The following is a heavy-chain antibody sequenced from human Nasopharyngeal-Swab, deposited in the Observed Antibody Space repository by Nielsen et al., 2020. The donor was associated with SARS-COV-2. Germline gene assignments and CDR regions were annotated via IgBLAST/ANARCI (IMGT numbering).Heavy chain of an antibody. D-gene: IGHD6-13*01. Sequence: SETLSLTCTVSGGTVSGGSISSYYGSWNRQPPGKGLEWIGYIHSSGSTKYNPSLKSRVTISVDTSKNQFSLNLNSVTAADTAVYYCATHPRGQLDPFDYWGQGSLVTVSS. CDR2: IHSSGST. V-gene: IGHV4-59*08. CDR3: ATHPRGQLDPFDY. J-gene: IGHJ4*02. CDR1: VSGGTVSGGSISSYY.